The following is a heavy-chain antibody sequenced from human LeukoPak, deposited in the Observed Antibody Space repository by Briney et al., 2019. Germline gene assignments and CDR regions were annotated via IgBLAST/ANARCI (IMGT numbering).Heavy chain of an antibody. J-gene: IGHJ4*02. D-gene: IGHD4-17*01. Sequence: GESLRLSCAASGFTFSRYTINWVRQAPGKGLEWVSSISSNGSSVYYADSVKGRFTISRDNAKNSLYLQMNSLRAEDTALYYCARGGDYFNYFDYWGQGALVTVSS. CDR1: GFTFSRYT. CDR3: ARGGDYFNYFDY. CDR2: ISSNGSSV. V-gene: IGHV3-21*01.